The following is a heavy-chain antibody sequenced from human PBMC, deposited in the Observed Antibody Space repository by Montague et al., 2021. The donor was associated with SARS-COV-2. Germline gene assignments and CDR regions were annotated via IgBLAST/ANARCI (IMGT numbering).Heavy chain of an antibody. Sequence: SETRSLTCAVYGGSFSGYYWNWIRQPPGKGLEWIGEINHSGSANYNPSLKRRVTISVDTSKNQFSLKLNSVTAADTAVYYCARLGEGVVPAPILGIGPFYSYFYMDVWGKGATVTVSS. CDR3: ARLGEGVVPAPILGIGPFYSYFYMDV. J-gene: IGHJ6*03. V-gene: IGHV4-34*01. CDR2: INHSGSA. CDR1: GGSFSGYY. D-gene: IGHD2-2*02.